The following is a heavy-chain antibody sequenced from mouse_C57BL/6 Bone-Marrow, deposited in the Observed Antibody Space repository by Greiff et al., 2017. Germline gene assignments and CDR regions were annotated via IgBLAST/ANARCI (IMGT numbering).Heavy chain of an antibody. CDR2: IDPSDSET. Sequence: QVQLQQPGAELVRPGSSVKLSCKASGYTFTSYWMHWVKQRPIQGLEWIGNIDPSDSETHYNQKFKDKATLTVDESSSTADMQLSSLTSEDSAVYYCARTRAYYAMDYWGQGTSVTVSS. J-gene: IGHJ4*01. V-gene: IGHV1-52*01. CDR1: GYTFTSYW. D-gene: IGHD3-3*01. CDR3: ARTRAYYAMDY.